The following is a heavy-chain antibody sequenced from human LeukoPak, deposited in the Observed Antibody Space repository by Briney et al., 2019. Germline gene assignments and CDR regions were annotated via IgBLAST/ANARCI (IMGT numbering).Heavy chain of an antibody. J-gene: IGHJ3*02. CDR2: LSSNGGST. V-gene: IGHV3-64D*06. CDR3: VKVRYTAMVPDAFDI. Sequence: GVSLRFSCSASGFTFNSYAMHWLRQAPGKGLEYVSDLSSNGGSTYYADSVKGRFTISRENSKNTLYLQMSSLRAEDTAVYYCVKVRYTAMVPDAFDIWGQGTMVTVSS. CDR1: GFTFNSYA. D-gene: IGHD5-18*01.